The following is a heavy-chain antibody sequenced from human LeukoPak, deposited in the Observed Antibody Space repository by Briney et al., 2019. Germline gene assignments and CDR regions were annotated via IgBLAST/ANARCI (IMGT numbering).Heavy chain of an antibody. J-gene: IGHJ4*02. D-gene: IGHD7-27*01. CDR2: IDPSDSET. CDR3: ARQTGMGRSGDY. V-gene: IGHV5-51*01. Sequence: GESLKISCKASGYSFTSYWIGWVRQMPGKGLEWMGIIDPSDSETRYTPSFQGQVTISVDKSLTTPYLQWNSLKASDTALYYCARQTGMGRSGDYWGQGTLVTVSS. CDR1: GYSFTSYW.